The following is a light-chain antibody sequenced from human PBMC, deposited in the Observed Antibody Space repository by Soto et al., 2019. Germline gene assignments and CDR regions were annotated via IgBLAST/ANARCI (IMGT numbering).Light chain of an antibody. CDR1: QSISSY. Sequence: DNQITQTPSSLSASXXDRVTITCRTRQSISSYLNWYQQKPGKAPKLXXYAASTLQSGDPSRFSGSGSGTDFTLTISSLQPEDFATYYCQESYSTPRLTFGQGTNVEI. CDR3: QESYSTPRLT. CDR2: AAS. V-gene: IGKV1-39*01. J-gene: IGKJ1*01.